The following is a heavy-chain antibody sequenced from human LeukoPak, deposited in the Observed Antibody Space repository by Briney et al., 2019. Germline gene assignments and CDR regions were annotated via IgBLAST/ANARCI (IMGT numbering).Heavy chain of an antibody. J-gene: IGHJ4*02. CDR3: AKLARRYYDSSGYYDY. V-gene: IGHV3-30*02. Sequence: GGSLRLSCAASGFTFSSYGMHWVRQAPGKGLEWVAFIRYDGSNKYYADSVKGRFTISRDNSKNTLYLQMNSLRAEDTAVYYCAKLARRYYDSSGYYDYWGQGTLVTVSS. CDR2: IRYDGSNK. D-gene: IGHD3-22*01. CDR1: GFTFSSYG.